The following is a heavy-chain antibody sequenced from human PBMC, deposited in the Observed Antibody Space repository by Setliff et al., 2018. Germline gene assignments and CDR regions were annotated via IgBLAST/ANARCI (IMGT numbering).Heavy chain of an antibody. V-gene: IGHV3-7*01. CDR2: IKQDGSEK. J-gene: IGHJ4*02. D-gene: IGHD1-26*01. Sequence: GGSLRLSCAASGFTFSSYWMSWVRQAPGKGLEWAANIKQDGSEKYYVDSVKGRFTISRDNAKNSLYLQMNSLRAEDTAVYYCARDRGSGSYFLRYFDYWGQGTLVTVSS. CDR1: GFTFSSYW. CDR3: ARDRGSGSYFLRYFDY.